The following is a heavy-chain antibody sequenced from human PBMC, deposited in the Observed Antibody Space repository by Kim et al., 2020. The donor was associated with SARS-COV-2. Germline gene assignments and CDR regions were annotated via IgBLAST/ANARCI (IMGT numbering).Heavy chain of an antibody. CDR2: ISGGVAST. Sequence: GGSLRLSCAASGFTFSNSAMTWVRQAPGMGLDWVSAISGGVASTRYADSVKGRFTISRDNSKNTLYLQMNSLRVEDTAVYYCAKKVAGTTGRFDPWGQG. J-gene: IGHJ5*02. CDR3: AKKVAGTTGRFDP. V-gene: IGHV3-23*01. D-gene: IGHD6-19*01. CDR1: GFTFSNSA.